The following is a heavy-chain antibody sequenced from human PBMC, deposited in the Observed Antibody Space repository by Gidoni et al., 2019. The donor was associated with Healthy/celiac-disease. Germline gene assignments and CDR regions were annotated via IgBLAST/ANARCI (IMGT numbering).Heavy chain of an antibody. D-gene: IGHD3-22*01. V-gene: IGHV1-69*04. CDR1: GGTFSRYS. J-gene: IGHJ3*02. CDR2: IIPILGIA. Sequence: QVQLVHSGAVVKKPGSSVRVSCKASGGTFSRYSTSWVRQAPGPGLEWMGRIIPILGIANYAQKCQGRVTITADKSTSTAYMELSSLRSEDTAVYYCARAVPIDSSGYYYLKAFDIWGQGTMVTVSS. CDR3: ARAVPIDSSGYYYLKAFDI.